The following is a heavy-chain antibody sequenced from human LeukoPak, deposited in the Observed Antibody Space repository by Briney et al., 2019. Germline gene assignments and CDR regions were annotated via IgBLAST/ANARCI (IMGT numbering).Heavy chain of an antibody. CDR1: GFSLSTSGVG. D-gene: IGHD2/OR15-2a*01. J-gene: IGHJ4*02. CDR3: AHSQKNGLAPFLIKGAYYFDY. CDR2: IYWNDDK. V-gene: IGHV2-5*01. Sequence: ESGPTLVNPTQTLTLTCTFSGFSLSTSGVGVGWIRQPPGKALEWLALIYWNDDKRYSPSLKSRLTITKDTSKNQVVLTMTNMDPVDTATYYCAHSQKNGLAPFLIKGAYYFDYWGQGTLVTVSS.